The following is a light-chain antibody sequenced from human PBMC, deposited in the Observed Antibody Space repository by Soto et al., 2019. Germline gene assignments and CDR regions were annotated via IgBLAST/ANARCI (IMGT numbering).Light chain of an antibody. Sequence: IQMTQSPSSLSASVGDRVTITCRASQSISSYLNWYQQKPGKAPKLLIYAASSLQSGVPSRFSGSGSGTDFTLTISSLQPEDFATYYCLQDYNYPPTFGQGTKVDIK. CDR1: QSISSY. CDR3: LQDYNYPPT. V-gene: IGKV1-6*01. CDR2: AAS. J-gene: IGKJ2*01.